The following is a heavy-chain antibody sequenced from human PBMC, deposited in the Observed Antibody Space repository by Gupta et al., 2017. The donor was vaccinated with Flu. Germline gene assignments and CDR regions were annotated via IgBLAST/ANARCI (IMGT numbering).Heavy chain of an antibody. CDR1: VGSISNSYFY. CDR2: IHHSGST. Sequence: QLQLQESGPGRVNPSETLFLTCTVPVGSISNSYFYWGWIRHPPGKGLECIGSIHHSGSTYYTPSLKSRVTISIDTPRYQFSLKLTSVTAAKTAVYYCARRRKDLIWFDPWGQGTLVTVSS. V-gene: IGHV4-39*01. D-gene: IGHD3-3*01. CDR3: ARRRKDLIWFDP. J-gene: IGHJ5*02.